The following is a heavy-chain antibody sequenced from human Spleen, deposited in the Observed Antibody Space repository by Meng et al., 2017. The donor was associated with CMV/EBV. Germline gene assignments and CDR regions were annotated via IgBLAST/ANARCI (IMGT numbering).Heavy chain of an antibody. CDR2: ISWDGGST. CDR3: ASQVVIANLLYYYYGMDV. J-gene: IGHJ6*02. V-gene: IGHV3-43D*03. CDR1: TFDDYA. Sequence: TFDDYAMHWVRQAPGKGLEWVSLISWDGGSTYYADSVKGRFTISRDNSKNTLYLQMNSLRAEDTAVYYCASQVVIANLLYYYYGMDVWGQGTTVTVSS. D-gene: IGHD2-21*01.